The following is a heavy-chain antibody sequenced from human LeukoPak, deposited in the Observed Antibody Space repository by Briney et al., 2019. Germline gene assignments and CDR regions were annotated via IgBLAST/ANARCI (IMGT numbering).Heavy chain of an antibody. J-gene: IGHJ3*01. CDR3: ARIRDGYNDAYDL. CDR1: GYTFTNSY. Sequence: GASVKVSCKASGYTFTNSYIHWVRQAPGQVPEWMGLINPDGGNTNYAQNFQGRVTLTRDTSTSTVYMELSSLRSEDTAIYYCARIRDGYNDAYDLWGQGTVVTVPS. V-gene: IGHV1-46*01. D-gene: IGHD5-24*01. CDR2: INPDGGNT.